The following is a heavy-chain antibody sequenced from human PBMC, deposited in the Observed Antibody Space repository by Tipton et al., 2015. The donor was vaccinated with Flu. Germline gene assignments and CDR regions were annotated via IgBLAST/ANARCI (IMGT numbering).Heavy chain of an antibody. CDR1: GFTFSSYS. CDR3: ARGGKPDY. V-gene: IGHV3-21*01. D-gene: IGHD1-26*01. J-gene: IGHJ4*02. Sequence: AVSGFTFSSYSMNWVRQAPGKGLGWVSSISSSSSYIYYADSVKGRFTISRDNAKNSLYLQMNSLRAEDTAVYYCARGGKPDYWGQGTLVTASS. CDR2: ISSSSSYI.